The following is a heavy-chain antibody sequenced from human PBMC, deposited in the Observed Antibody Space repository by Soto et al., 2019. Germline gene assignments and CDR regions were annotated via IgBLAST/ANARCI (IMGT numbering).Heavy chain of an antibody. J-gene: IGHJ6*02. V-gene: IGHV1-46*01. CDR3: ARDLLRIDFWSGHRPGGMDV. CDR2: INPSGGST. Sequence: ASVKVSCKASGYTFTSYYMHWVRQAPGQGLEWMGIINPSGGSTSYAQKFQGRVTMTRDTSTSTVYMELSSLRSEDTAVYYCARDLLRIDFWSGHRPGGMDVWGQGTKVTVSS. D-gene: IGHD3-3*01. CDR1: GYTFTSYY.